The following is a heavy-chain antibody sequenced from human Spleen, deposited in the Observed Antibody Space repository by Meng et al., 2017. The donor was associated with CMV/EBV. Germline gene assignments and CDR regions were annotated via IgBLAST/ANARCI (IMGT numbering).Heavy chain of an antibody. V-gene: IGHV4-31*03. J-gene: IGHJ4*02. CDR3: ARDRKVTNYFDY. D-gene: IGHD2-21*02. Sequence: CTVSGGSISSGGYYWSWSRQHPGKGLEWIGYIYYSGSTYYNPSLKSRVTISVDTSKNQFSLKLSSVTAADTAVYYCARDRKVTNYFDYWGQGTLVTVSS. CDR2: IYYSGST. CDR1: GGSISSGGYY.